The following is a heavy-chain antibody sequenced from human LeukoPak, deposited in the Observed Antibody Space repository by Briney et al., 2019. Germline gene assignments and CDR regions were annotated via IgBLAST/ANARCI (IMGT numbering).Heavy chain of an antibody. J-gene: IGHJ4*02. Sequence: LSLTCTVSGDSISTNSYYWGWIRQAPGKGLEWVSYISADATTIYQADSVKGRFTISRDNAKNLLYLQMNSLPAEDTAVYYCARIHGYSTGWYYFDYWGQGTLVTVSS. V-gene: IGHV3-11*01. CDR1: GDSISTNSYY. CDR3: ARIHGYSTGWYYFDY. D-gene: IGHD6-19*01. CDR2: ISADATTI.